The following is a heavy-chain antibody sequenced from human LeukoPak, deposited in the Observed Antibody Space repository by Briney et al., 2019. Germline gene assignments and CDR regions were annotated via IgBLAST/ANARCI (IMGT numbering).Heavy chain of an antibody. CDR1: GYSISSGYY. J-gene: IGHJ4*02. Sequence: SETLSLSCAVSGYSISSGYYWGWIRQPPGKGLEWIGSIYHSGSTYYNPSLKSRVTISVDTSKNQFSLKLSSVTAADTAVYYCATLPAMRITGYWGQGTLVTVSS. CDR3: ATLPAMRITGY. D-gene: IGHD3-3*01. CDR2: IYHSGST. V-gene: IGHV4-38-2*01.